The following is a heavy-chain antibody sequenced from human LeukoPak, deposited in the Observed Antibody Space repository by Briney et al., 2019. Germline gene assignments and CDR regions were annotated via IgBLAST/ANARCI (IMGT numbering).Heavy chain of an antibody. CDR3: ARAGGRAYSGYDLRNPFDY. J-gene: IGHJ4*02. V-gene: IGHV3-23*01. D-gene: IGHD5-12*01. CDR2: ISGSDGNT. Sequence: GGSLRLSCAASGFTFSNYVMSWVRQAPGKGLEWVSVISGSDGNTLYADSVKGRFTISRDNSKNTLYLQMNNLRAEDTAVYYCARAGGRAYSGYDLRNPFDYWGQGILVTVSS. CDR1: GFTFSNYV.